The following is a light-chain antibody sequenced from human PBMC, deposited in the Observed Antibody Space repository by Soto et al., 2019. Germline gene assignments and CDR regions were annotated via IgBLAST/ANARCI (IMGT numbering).Light chain of an antibody. V-gene: IGKV1-5*01. CDR3: QQRNNWPPIT. J-gene: IGKJ5*01. CDR2: DAS. CDR1: QSISNW. Sequence: DILLTQSPATLPFSLGDRVTITCRASQSISNWLAWYQQKPGTAPKVLIYDASNLESGVPSRFSGSGSGTDFTLTISSLQPEDFAVYYCQQRNNWPPITFGQGTRLEIK.